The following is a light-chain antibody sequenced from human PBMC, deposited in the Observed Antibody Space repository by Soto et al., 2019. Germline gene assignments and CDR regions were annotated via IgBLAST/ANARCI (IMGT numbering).Light chain of an antibody. CDR2: DVT. J-gene: IGLJ3*02. CDR3: CSYTNTNSRV. CDR1: SSDVGAYNY. Sequence: QSALTQPRSVSGSPGQSVTISCTGTSSDVGAYNYVSWYQQHPGNAPKLMIYDVTKRPSGVPDRFSGSKSANTASLTISGLQAEDEGDYFCCSYTNTNSRVFGGGTKVTVL. V-gene: IGLV2-11*01.